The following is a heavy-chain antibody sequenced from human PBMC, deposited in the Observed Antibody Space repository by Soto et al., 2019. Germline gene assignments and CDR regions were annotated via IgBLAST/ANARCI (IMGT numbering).Heavy chain of an antibody. D-gene: IGHD4-17*01. Sequence: QVQLQESGPGLVKPSGTLSLTCAVSSGSISSSNWWSWVRQPPGKGLEGIGEIHHSGSTTYNPSLKSRVTISVDKSKNQFSLKLSSVTAADTAVYYCARGTTVTPYYYYYYMDVWGKGTTVTVSS. CDR3: ARGTTVTPYYYYYYMDV. CDR2: IHHSGST. V-gene: IGHV4-4*02. CDR1: SGSISSSNW. J-gene: IGHJ6*03.